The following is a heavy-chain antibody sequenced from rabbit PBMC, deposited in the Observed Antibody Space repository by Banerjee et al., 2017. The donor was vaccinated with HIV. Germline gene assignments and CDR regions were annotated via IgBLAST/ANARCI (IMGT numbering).Heavy chain of an antibody. Sequence: QSLEESGGDLVKPGASLTLTCTASGFSFSSSYWICWVRQAPGKGLEWIACIYAGSSGSTYYASWAKGRFTISKTSSTTVTLQMTSLTAADTATYFCARNAGTIENLWGQGTLVTVS. V-gene: IGHV1S40*01. CDR3: ARNAGTIENL. D-gene: IGHD4-2*01. CDR2: IYAGSSGST. CDR1: GFSFSSSYW. J-gene: IGHJ4*01.